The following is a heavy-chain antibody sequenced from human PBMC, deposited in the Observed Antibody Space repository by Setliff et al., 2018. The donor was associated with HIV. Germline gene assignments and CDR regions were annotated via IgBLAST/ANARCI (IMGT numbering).Heavy chain of an antibody. CDR2: IFYSGTT. V-gene: IGHV4-39*07. Sequence: PSETLSLTCSVSGGSISSNRYYWGWIRQPPGKGLEWIGSIFYSGTTHYNASLQSRVTISEDTSRNQFSLSLKSVTAADTAVYYCARTLYDDYAFDYWGQGALVTVSS. CDR1: GGSISSNRYY. CDR3: ARTLYDDYAFDY. J-gene: IGHJ4*02. D-gene: IGHD4-17*01.